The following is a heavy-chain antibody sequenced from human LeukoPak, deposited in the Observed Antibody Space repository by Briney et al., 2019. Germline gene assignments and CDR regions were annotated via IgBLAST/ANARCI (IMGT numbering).Heavy chain of an antibody. CDR3: AREWEDYGGKPPTRWFDP. Sequence: PSETLSLTCTVSGYSISSGYYWGWIRQPPGKGLEWIGSGSTYYNPSLKSRVTISVDTSKNQFSLKLSSVTAADTAVYYCAREWEDYGGKPPTRWFDPWGQGTLVTVSS. D-gene: IGHD4-23*01. CDR1: GYSISSGYY. CDR2: SGST. J-gene: IGHJ5*02. V-gene: IGHV4-38-2*02.